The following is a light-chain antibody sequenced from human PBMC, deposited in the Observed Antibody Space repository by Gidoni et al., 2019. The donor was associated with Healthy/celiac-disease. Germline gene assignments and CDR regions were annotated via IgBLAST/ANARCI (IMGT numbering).Light chain of an antibody. J-gene: IGLJ2*01. Sequence: QLVLTQSPSASASLGASVKLTCTLSSGHSSYAIAWHQQQPEKGPRYLMKLNSDGSHSKGDGIPDRCSGSSSGAERYLTISSLQSEDEADYYCQTWGTGIVVFGGGTKLTV. CDR2: LNSDGSH. V-gene: IGLV4-69*01. CDR1: SGHSSYA. CDR3: QTWGTGIVV.